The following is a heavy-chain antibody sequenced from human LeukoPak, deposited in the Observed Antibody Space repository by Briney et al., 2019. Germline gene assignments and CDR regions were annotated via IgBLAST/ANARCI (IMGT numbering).Heavy chain of an antibody. CDR2: IFYSGST. D-gene: IGHD4-23*01. V-gene: IGHV4-59*01. Sequence: KPSETLSLTCTVSGGSISSYFWSWIRQPPGKGLEWIGYIFYSGSTNYNPSLKSRVIISVDTSRNQFSLKLNSLTAADTAVYYCARGSSAPRWFPFDYWGQGTLVTVSS. CDR3: ARGSSAPRWFPFDY. J-gene: IGHJ4*02. CDR1: GGSISSYF.